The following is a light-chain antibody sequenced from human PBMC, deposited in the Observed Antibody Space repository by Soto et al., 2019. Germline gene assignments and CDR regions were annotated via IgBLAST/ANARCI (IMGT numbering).Light chain of an antibody. CDR2: AAS. CDR3: QQRSNWTLT. Sequence: VIWMTQSPSLLSASTGDRVTISCRMSQGISSYLAWYQQKPGKAPELLIYAASNTATGIPARFSGSGSGTDFTLTISSLEPEDFAVYYCQQRSNWTLTFGGGTKVEIK. CDR1: QGISSY. V-gene: IGKV1D-8*03. J-gene: IGKJ4*01.